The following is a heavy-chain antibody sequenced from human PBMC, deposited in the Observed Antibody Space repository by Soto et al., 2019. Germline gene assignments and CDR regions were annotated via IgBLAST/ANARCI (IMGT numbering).Heavy chain of an antibody. V-gene: IGHV3-30-3*01. D-gene: IGHD5-18*01. CDR2: ISYDGSNK. CDR1: GFTFSSYA. Sequence: GGSLRLSCAASGFTFSSYAMHWVRQAPGKGLEWVAVISYDGSNKYYADSVKGRFTISRDNSKNTLYLQMNSLRAEDTAVYYCAREFLFSAMGYFDYWGQGTLVTVSS. CDR3: AREFLFSAMGYFDY. J-gene: IGHJ4*02.